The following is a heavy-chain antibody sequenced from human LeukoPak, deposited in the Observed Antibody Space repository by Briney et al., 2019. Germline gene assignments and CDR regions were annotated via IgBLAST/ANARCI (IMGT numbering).Heavy chain of an antibody. CDR2: IYYSGST. CDR3: ASLAGGQQLVRGYYYYYMDV. D-gene: IGHD6-13*01. Sequence: SQTLSLTCTVSGGSISSGSYYWSWIRQPAGKGLEWIGSIYYSGSTYYNPSLKSRVTISVDTSKNQFSLKLSSVTAADTAVYYCASLAGGQQLVRGYYYYYMDVWGKGTTVTVSS. CDR1: GGSISSGSYY. J-gene: IGHJ6*03. V-gene: IGHV4-61*02.